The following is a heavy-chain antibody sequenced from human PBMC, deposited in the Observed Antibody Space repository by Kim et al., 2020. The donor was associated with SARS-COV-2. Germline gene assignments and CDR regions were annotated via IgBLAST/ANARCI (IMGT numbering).Heavy chain of an antibody. D-gene: IGHD3-22*01. CDR2: ITPDGSNT. CDR1: GFSFSSYP. CDR3: ARGAGGHYDY. V-gene: IGHV3-64*02. Sequence: GGSLRLSCAASGFSFSSYPMHWVRQAPGKGLEYVSAITPDGSNTYYADSVKGRYTISRDNSKNTLYLQMSSLTAEDMAVYYCARGAGGHYDYWGQGTLVTVSS. J-gene: IGHJ4*02.